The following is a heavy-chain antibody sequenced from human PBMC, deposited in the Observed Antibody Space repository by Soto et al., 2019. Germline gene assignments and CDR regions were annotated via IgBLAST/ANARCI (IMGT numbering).Heavy chain of an antibody. CDR3: ARGDSTDCSNGVCSFFYNHDMDV. CDR1: GYSFTDYH. D-gene: IGHD2-8*01. Sequence: ASVKVSCKASGYSFTDYHIHWVRQAPGQGVEWLGRINPKSGGTSTAQKFQGWVTMTTDTSISTASMELTRLTSDDTAIYYCARGDSTDCSNGVCSFFYNHDMDVWGQGTTVTVSS. CDR2: INPKSGGT. J-gene: IGHJ6*02. V-gene: IGHV1-2*04.